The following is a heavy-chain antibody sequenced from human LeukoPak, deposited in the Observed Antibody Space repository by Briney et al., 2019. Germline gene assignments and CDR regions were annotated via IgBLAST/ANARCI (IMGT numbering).Heavy chain of an antibody. Sequence: SETLSLTCAVYGGSFSGYYWSWIRQPPGKGLEWIGEINHSGSTNYNPSLKSRVTISVDTSKNQFSLKLSSVTAADTAVYYCARKPFFDYWGQGTLVTVSS. V-gene: IGHV4-34*01. CDR3: ARKPFFDY. CDR2: INHSGST. CDR1: GGSFSGYY. J-gene: IGHJ4*02.